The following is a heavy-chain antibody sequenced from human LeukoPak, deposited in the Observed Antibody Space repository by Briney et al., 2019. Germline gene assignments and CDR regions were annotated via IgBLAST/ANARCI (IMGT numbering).Heavy chain of an antibody. D-gene: IGHD6-13*01. Sequence: ASVKVSCKASGYTFTGYYMHWVRQAPGQGLEWMGRINPNSGGTNYAQKFQGRVTMTRDTSISTAYMELSRLRSGDTAVYYCARDRIAAAGNWFDPWGQGTLVTVSS. V-gene: IGHV1-2*06. CDR3: ARDRIAAAGNWFDP. J-gene: IGHJ5*02. CDR1: GYTFTGYY. CDR2: INPNSGGT.